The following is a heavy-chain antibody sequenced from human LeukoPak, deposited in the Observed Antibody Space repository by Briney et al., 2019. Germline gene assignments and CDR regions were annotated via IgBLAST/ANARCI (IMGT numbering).Heavy chain of an antibody. CDR1: GFTFSSYA. V-gene: IGHV3-23*01. CDR3: AKKERGYSSSWYAGYFDY. D-gene: IGHD6-13*01. CDR2: MYVFGGST. J-gene: IGHJ4*02. Sequence: PGGSLRLSCAASGFTFSSYAMSWVRQAPGKGLEWVSAMYVFGGSTYYADSVKGRFSISRDNSKNTLYLQMNSLRAEDTAVYYCAKKERGYSSSWYAGYFDYWGQGTLVTVSA.